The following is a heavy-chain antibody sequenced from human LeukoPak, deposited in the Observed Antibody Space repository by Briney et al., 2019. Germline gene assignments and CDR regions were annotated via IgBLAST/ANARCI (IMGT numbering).Heavy chain of an antibody. CDR2: INHSGST. V-gene: IGHV4-34*01. CDR3: ARILSGYDYVEVLDYYYYMDV. D-gene: IGHD5-12*01. Sequence: PSETLSLTCAVYGGSFSGYYWSWIRQPPGKGLEWIGEINHSGSTNYNPSLKSRVTISVDTSKNQFSLKLSSVTAADTAVYYCARILSGYDYVEVLDYYYYMDVWGKGTTVTISS. J-gene: IGHJ6*03. CDR1: GGSFSGYY.